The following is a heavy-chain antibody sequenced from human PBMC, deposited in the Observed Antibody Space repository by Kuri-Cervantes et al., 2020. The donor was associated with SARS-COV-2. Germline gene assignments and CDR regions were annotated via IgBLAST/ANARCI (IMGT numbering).Heavy chain of an antibody. V-gene: IGHV4-4*07. CDR1: GGSISSYY. D-gene: IGHD3-10*01. J-gene: IGHJ3*02. Sequence: SETLSLTCTVSGGSISSYYWSWIRQPTGKGLEWIGRIYTSGSTNYNPSLKSRVTMSVDTSKNQFSLKLSSVTAADTAVYYCARHELGIWFGELFHDAFDIWGQGTMVTVSS. CDR2: IYTSGST. CDR3: ARHELGIWFGELFHDAFDI.